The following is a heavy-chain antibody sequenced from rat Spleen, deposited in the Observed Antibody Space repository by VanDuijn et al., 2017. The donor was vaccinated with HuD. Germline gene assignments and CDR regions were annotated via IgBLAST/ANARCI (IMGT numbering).Heavy chain of an antibody. CDR1: GFTFSNYG. J-gene: IGHJ2*01. Sequence: EVQLVESGGGLVQPGRSMKLSCAASGFTFSNYGMAWVRQAPKKGLEWVASISYEGSSTYYGDSVKGRFTISRDNAKSTLYLQMNSLRSEDTATYYCASLWGSGDYWGQGVMVTVSS. CDR3: ASLWGSGDY. D-gene: IGHD1-7*01. CDR2: ISYEGSST. V-gene: IGHV5-22*01.